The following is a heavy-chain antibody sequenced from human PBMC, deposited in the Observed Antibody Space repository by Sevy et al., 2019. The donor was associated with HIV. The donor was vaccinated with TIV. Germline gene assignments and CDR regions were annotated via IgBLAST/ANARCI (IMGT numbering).Heavy chain of an antibody. CDR1: GFTFSSYW. CDR2: INSDGSST. D-gene: IGHD2-21*01. Sequence: GGSLRLSCAASGFTFSSYWMHWVRQAPGKGLVWVSRINSDGSSTSYADSVKGRFTISRDNAKNTLYLQMNSLRAEDTAVYYCARVLSSYYARAIPAFFDYWGQGTLVTVSS. J-gene: IGHJ4*02. CDR3: ARVLSSYYARAIPAFFDY. V-gene: IGHV3-74*01.